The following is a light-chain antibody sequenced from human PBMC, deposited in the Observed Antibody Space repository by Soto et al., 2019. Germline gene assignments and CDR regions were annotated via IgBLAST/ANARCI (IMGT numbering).Light chain of an antibody. J-gene: IGKJ4*01. CDR3: QQYDNLPLT. CDR1: QDISNY. Sequence: DIQMTQSPSSLSASVGDRVTITCQASQDISNYLHWYQQKPGNAPKLLIYEASNLETGVPSRFSGSGSGTDFTFTISSLQPEDIATYYCQQYDNLPLTFGGGTKVEIK. CDR2: EAS. V-gene: IGKV1-33*01.